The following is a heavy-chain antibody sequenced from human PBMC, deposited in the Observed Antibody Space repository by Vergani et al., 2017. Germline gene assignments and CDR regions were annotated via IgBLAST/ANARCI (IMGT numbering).Heavy chain of an antibody. CDR3: ARHLRGYSYGVFDY. V-gene: IGHV4-4*09. J-gene: IGHJ4*02. CDR1: GGSISSYY. D-gene: IGHD5-18*01. Sequence: QVQLQESGPGLVKPSETLSLTCTVSGGSISSYYWGWIRQSPEKGLEWIGSLYASGSTYYSPSLKSRVAISIDTSKNHFSLRLSSVTAADTAVYYCARHLRGYSYGVFDYWGQGREVTVSS. CDR2: LYASGST.